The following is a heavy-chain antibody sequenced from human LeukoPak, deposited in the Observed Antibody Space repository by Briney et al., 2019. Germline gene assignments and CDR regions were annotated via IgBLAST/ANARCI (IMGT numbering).Heavy chain of an antibody. Sequence: ASVKVSCKASGYTFTGYYMHWVRQAPGQGLEWMGWINPNSGGTNYAQKFQGRVTMTRDTSISTAYMELSRLGSDDTAVYYCARDRSRYSSSWYGGRYFDYWGQGTLVTVSS. CDR1: GYTFTGYY. V-gene: IGHV1-2*02. CDR3: ARDRSRYSSSWYGGRYFDY. CDR2: INPNSGGT. J-gene: IGHJ4*02. D-gene: IGHD6-13*01.